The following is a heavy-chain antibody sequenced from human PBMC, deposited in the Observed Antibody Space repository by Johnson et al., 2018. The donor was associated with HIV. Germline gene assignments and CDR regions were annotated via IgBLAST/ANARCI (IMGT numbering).Heavy chain of an antibody. CDR1: GFTFDDYG. J-gene: IGHJ3*02. CDR2: IDWNGGRQ. Sequence: VQLMESGGGVVRPGGSLRLSCAASGFTFDDYGMSWVRQAPGKGLEWVSGIDWNGGRQGYVDSVKGRFTISRDNAKNSLYLEMNSLRAEDTALYYCTRGTSGWFNDAFDIWGQGTMVTVSS. CDR3: TRGTSGWFNDAFDI. D-gene: IGHD6-19*01. V-gene: IGHV3-20*04.